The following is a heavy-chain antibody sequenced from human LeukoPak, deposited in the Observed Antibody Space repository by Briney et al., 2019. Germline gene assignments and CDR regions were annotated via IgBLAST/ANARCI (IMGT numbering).Heavy chain of an antibody. CDR1: GGSISSSSYY. CDR2: IYTSGST. CDR3: ARATTVTTSDAFDI. D-gene: IGHD4-11*01. V-gene: IGHV4-39*07. Sequence: SETLSLTCTVSGGSISSSSYYWGWIRQPPGKGLEWIGSIYTSGSTNYNPSLKSRVTISVDTSKNQFSLKLSSVTAADTAVYYCARATTVTTSDAFDIWGQGTMVTVSS. J-gene: IGHJ3*02.